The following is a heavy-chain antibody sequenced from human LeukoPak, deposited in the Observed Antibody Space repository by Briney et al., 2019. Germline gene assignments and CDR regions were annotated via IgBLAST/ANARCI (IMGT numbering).Heavy chain of an antibody. Sequence: ASVKVSCKASGYTFTGYYMHWVRQDPGQGLEWMGWINPNSGGTNYAQKFQGRVTMTRDTSVSTAYMELSRLRSDDTAVDYCARGDTAMVMGYWGQGTLVTVSS. CDR3: ARGDTAMVMGY. CDR2: INPNSGGT. D-gene: IGHD5-18*01. V-gene: IGHV1-2*02. J-gene: IGHJ4*02. CDR1: GYTFTGYY.